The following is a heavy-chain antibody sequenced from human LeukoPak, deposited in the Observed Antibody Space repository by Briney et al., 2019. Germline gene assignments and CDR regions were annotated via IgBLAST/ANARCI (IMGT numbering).Heavy chain of an antibody. D-gene: IGHD6-19*01. CDR2: IYYSGST. J-gene: IGHJ4*02. V-gene: IGHV4-30-4*08. CDR1: GGSIISSAYY. CDR3: VRTEVSSGSEVY. Sequence: SQTLSLTCTVSGGSIISSAYYWSWIRQPPGKGLEWIGYIYYSGSTYYNPSLKSRVTISLDTSKNQFSLKLSSVTAADTAVYYCVRTEVSSGSEVYWGQGTLVTVSS.